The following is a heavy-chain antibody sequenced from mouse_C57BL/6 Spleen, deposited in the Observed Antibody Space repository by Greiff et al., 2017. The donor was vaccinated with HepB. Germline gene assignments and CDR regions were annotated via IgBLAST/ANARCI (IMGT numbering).Heavy chain of an antibody. CDR1: GFSLTSYG. J-gene: IGHJ2*01. CDR3: ARSITTVVATHFDY. V-gene: IGHV2-2*01. D-gene: IGHD1-1*01. CDR2: IWSGGST. Sequence: QVQLKESGPGLVQPSQSLSITCTVSGFSLTSYGVHWVRQSPGKGLEWLGVIWSGGSTDYNAAFISRLSISKDNSKSQVFFKMNSLQADDTAIYYCARSITTVVATHFDYWGQGTTLTVSS.